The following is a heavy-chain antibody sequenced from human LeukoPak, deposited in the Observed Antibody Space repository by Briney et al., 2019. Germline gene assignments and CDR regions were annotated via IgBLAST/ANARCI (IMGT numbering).Heavy chain of an antibody. J-gene: IGHJ3*02. CDR2: ISAYHGKT. Sequence: ASVKVSCKASGYDFSTFGIIWVRQAPGEGLEWMGWISAYHGKTNFPQRFQGRVTLTTETSTSIAYMELRSLRSDDTAIYYCARDSPFMVPGTGDAFDIWGQGTMVPVSS. D-gene: IGHD6-19*01. CDR1: GYDFSTFG. V-gene: IGHV1-18*01. CDR3: ARDSPFMVPGTGDAFDI.